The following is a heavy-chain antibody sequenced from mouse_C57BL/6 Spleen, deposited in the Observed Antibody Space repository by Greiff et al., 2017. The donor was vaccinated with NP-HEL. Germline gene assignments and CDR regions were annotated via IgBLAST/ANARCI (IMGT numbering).Heavy chain of an antibody. D-gene: IGHD1-1*01. J-gene: IGHJ1*03. CDR2: INPSSGYT. CDR3: ARGGITTADWYFDV. V-gene: IGHV1-4*01. Sequence: QVQLKQSGAELARPGASVKMSCKASGYTFTSYTMHWVKQRPGQGLEWIGYINPSSGYTKYNQKFKDKATLTADKSSSTAYMQLSSLTSEDSAVYYCARGGITTADWYFDVWGTGTTVTVSS. CDR1: GYTFTSYT.